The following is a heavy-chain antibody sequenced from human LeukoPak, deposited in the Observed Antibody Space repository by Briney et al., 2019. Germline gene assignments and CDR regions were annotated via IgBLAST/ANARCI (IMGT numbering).Heavy chain of an antibody. J-gene: IGHJ3*02. Sequence: GGSLRLSCAASGFTFSSYSMKWVRQAPGKGLDWLSYISSGSSTIYYADSVKGRFTISRDNSKNTLYLQMNSLRAEDTAVYYCAKGFVVVPAAINDAFDIWGQGTMVTVSS. CDR3: AKGFVVVPAAINDAFDI. CDR2: ISSGSSTI. V-gene: IGHV3-48*01. CDR1: GFTFSSYS. D-gene: IGHD2-2*02.